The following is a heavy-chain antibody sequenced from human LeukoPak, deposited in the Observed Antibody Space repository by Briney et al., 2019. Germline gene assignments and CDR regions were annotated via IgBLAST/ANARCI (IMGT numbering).Heavy chain of an antibody. D-gene: IGHD1-26*01. CDR1: GFTFSGAW. J-gene: IGHJ4*02. Sequence: GGSLRLSCAASGFTFSGAWISWVRQAPGKGLEWVGRIKSNPAGGTTDYAAPVKGRFTISRDDSKNTLYLQMSSLITEDTAVYFCATEYYGSFNYWGQGTLVTASS. V-gene: IGHV3-15*01. CDR2: IKSNPAGGTT. CDR3: ATEYYGSFNY.